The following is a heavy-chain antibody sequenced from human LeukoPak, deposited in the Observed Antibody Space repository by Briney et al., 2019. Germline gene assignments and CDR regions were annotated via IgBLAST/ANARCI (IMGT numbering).Heavy chain of an antibody. CDR1: GFTASNNY. CDR2: IHIGGDT. D-gene: IGHD1-26*01. Sequence: GSLRLSCAASGFTASNNYMTWVRQAPRKGLEWASVIHIGGDTYYAGSVKGRFTISRDNSKNTLYLQMNSLRVEDTAVYYCARDLVGATVPDWGQGALVTVSS. J-gene: IGHJ4*02. V-gene: IGHV3-53*01. CDR3: ARDLVGATVPD.